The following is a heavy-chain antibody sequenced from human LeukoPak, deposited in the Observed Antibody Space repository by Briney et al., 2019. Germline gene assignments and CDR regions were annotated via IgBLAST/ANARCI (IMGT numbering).Heavy chain of an antibody. D-gene: IGHD1-26*01. CDR2: IYYIRNT. CDR1: GASVGSAGYY. Sequence: NPSETLSLTCTVSGASVGSAGYYWSWIRQPPGGGLEWIGYIYYIRNTNYNPSLKSRVTMSLDPSKNQFSLKLNSVTAADTAVYYCARTQSQSGTYRYYFGYWGQGTLVTVFS. V-gene: IGHV4-61*08. CDR3: ARTQSQSGTYRYYFGY. J-gene: IGHJ4*02.